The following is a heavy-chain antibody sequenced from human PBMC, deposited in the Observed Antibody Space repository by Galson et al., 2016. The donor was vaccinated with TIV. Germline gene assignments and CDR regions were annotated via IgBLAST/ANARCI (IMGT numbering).Heavy chain of an antibody. Sequence: LRLSCAASGLTVSTNYMSWVRQAPGKGLEWVSILYSDGSAYYADSVKGRVTISRDNFKNTVYLQLNSLRAEDTAVYYCARSYDSSGNRGRFDHWGQGTLVTVSS. CDR1: GLTVSTNY. D-gene: IGHD3-22*01. CDR2: LYSDGSA. J-gene: IGHJ4*02. CDR3: ARSYDSSGNRGRFDH. V-gene: IGHV3-53*01.